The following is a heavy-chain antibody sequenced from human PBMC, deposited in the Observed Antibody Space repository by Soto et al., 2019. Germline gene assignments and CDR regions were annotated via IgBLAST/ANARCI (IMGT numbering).Heavy chain of an antibody. CDR2: FDPEDGET. D-gene: IGHD3-22*01. CDR1: GYTRTELS. V-gene: IGHV1-24*01. CDR3: ATERVLIGTEFNWFDP. J-gene: IGHJ5*02. Sequence: GGSVKVSCKVSGYTRTELSMHCVRQSRLKGLEWMGGFDPEDGETIYAQKFQGRVTMTEDTSTDTAYMELSSLRSEDTAVYYCATERVLIGTEFNWFDPWGQGTLVTVSS.